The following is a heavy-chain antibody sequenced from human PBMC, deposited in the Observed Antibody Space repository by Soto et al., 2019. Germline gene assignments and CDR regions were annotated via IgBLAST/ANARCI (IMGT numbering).Heavy chain of an antibody. CDR2: INAGDGNT. V-gene: IGHV1-3*01. Sequence: QVQLVQSGAEVKKPGASVKVSCKASGYTFTSYAMHWVRQAPGQRLEWMGWINAGDGNTKYSQKFQGRVTITRDTSASIACMELSSLRSEDTAVYYCARDAMTTEFDYWGQGTLVTVSS. CDR3: ARDAMTTEFDY. D-gene: IGHD4-4*01. J-gene: IGHJ4*02. CDR1: GYTFTSYA.